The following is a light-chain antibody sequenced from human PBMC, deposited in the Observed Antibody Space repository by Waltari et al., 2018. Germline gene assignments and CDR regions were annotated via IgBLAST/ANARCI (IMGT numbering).Light chain of an antibody. CDR2: HDD. J-gene: IGLJ3*02. CDR3: AAWDDSLNGRV. CDR1: RNNIENNA. Sequence: QSVLTQPPSVSGAPRQRLTISCSGSRNNIENNAVSWYQQVPGKAPKLLIYHDDLLPSGVSDRFSAAKSGTSASLAISGLQSEDEADYYCAAWDDSLNGRVFGGGTKLTVL. V-gene: IGLV1-36*01.